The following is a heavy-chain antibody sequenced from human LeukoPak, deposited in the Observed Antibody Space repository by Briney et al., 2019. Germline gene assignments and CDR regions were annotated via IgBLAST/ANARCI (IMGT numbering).Heavy chain of an antibody. CDR2: INHSGST. Sequence: SETLSLTCAVYGGSFSGYYWSWIRQPPGKGLEWIGEINHSGSTNYNPSPKSRVTISVDTSKNQFSLKLSSVTAADTAVYYCAREPRDSSGYSPFDYWGQGTLATVSS. CDR1: GGSFSGYY. J-gene: IGHJ4*02. V-gene: IGHV4-34*01. D-gene: IGHD3-22*01. CDR3: AREPRDSSGYSPFDY.